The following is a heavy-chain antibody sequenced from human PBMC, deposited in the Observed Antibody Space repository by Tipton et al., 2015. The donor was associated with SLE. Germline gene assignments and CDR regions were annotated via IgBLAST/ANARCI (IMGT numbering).Heavy chain of an antibody. J-gene: IGHJ5*02. V-gene: IGHV5-51*01. Sequence: VQLVQSGAEVKKPGESLKISCKGSGYSFTSYWIGWVRQMPGKGLEWMGIIYPGDSDTRYNPSFQGQVTISADKSISTAYLQWSSLKASDTAMYYCARQPPRSTVTTSGAELYWFDPWGQGTLVIVSS. CDR3: ARQPPRSTVTTSGAELYWFDP. D-gene: IGHD4-17*01. CDR2: IYPGDSDT. CDR1: GYSFTSYW.